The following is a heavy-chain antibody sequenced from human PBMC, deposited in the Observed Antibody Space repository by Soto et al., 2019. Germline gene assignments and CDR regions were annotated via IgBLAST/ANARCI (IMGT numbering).Heavy chain of an antibody. CDR2: ISWNSGSI. J-gene: IGHJ6*03. CDR1: GFTFDDYA. D-gene: IGHD5-12*01. Sequence: PGGSLRLSCAASGFTFDDYAMHWVRQAPGKDLEWVSGISWNSGSIGYADSVKGRFTISRDNAKNSLYLQMNSLRAEDTALYYCAKGLYASGGGYQTIVATIDYYYYMDVWGKGTTVTVSS. V-gene: IGHV3-9*01. CDR3: AKGLYASGGGYQTIVATIDYYYYMDV.